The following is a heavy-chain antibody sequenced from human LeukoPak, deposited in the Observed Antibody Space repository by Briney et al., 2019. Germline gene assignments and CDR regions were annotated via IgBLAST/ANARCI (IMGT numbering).Heavy chain of an antibody. CDR2: IIPNFGTA. CDR1: GGTFSSEA. D-gene: IGHD1-20*01. J-gene: IGHJ3*02. Sequence: GASVKVSCKASGGTFSSEAISWERQAPGQGLEWMGGIIPNFGTANYAQRFQGRITITTDDSTSTAYMELSRLRSDDTAVYYCARESPLYNWNPAVRAFDIWGQGTMVTVSS. V-gene: IGHV1-69*05. CDR3: ARESPLYNWNPAVRAFDI.